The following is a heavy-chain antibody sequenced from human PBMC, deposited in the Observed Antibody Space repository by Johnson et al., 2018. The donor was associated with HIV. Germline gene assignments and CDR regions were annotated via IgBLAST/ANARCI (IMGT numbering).Heavy chain of an antibody. CDR2: ISYDGSNE. CDR1: GFAFSNYA. V-gene: IGHV3-30-3*01. D-gene: IGHD6-19*01. Sequence: QVQLVESGGGVVQPGGSLRLSCAASGFAFSNYAMHWVRQAPGKGLEWMAIISYDGSNEYYADSVKGRFTISRDNSKNTLYLHMSSLGAEDTALYYCARDSFIAVTLSDAFDIWGQGTVVTVSS. CDR3: ARDSFIAVTLSDAFDI. J-gene: IGHJ3*02.